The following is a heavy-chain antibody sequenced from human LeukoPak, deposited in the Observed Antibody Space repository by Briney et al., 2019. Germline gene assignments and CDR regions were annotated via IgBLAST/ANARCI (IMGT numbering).Heavy chain of an antibody. CDR3: ARGSGSNYVLHY. D-gene: IGHD4-11*01. V-gene: IGHV4-59*06. Sequence: SETLSLTCTVSGGSISSYYWSWIRQHPGKGLEWIGYIYYSGSTYYNPSLKSRVTISVDTSKNQFSLKLSSVTAADTAVYYCARGSGSNYVLHYWGQGTLVTVSS. CDR1: GGSISSYY. J-gene: IGHJ4*02. CDR2: IYYSGST.